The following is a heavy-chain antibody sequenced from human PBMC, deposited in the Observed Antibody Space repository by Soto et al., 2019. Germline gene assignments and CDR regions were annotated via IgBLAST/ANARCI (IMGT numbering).Heavy chain of an antibody. CDR2: ISTYNGDT. CDR1: GYTFTTSG. V-gene: IGHV1-18*01. J-gene: IGHJ6*02. Sequence: QVQLVQSGPEVRKPGASVKVSCEASGYTFTTSGISWVRQVPGQGLEWMGWISTYNGDTNSAQNFQGRVLMTADTSTGTTYMELKSLKSDDWDVYYCARQGSWPYYYYGLDVWGQGTTVTVSS. D-gene: IGHD2-15*01. CDR3: ARQGSWPYYYYGLDV.